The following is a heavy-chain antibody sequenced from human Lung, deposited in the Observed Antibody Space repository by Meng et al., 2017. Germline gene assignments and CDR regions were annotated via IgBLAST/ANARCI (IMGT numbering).Heavy chain of an antibody. CDR2: IYNSGST. CDR1: GGSISSSNYY. CDR3: ARGQKGYFDL. Sequence: VPLPESGPGLVKPSQTLSLTCTVSGGSISSSNYYWSWIRQPPGKGLEWSGHIYNSGSTYYNPSLKSRITISVDTSKNQFSLKLSSVTAADTAVYYCARGQKGYFDLWGRGTPVTVSS. J-gene: IGHJ2*01. V-gene: IGHV4-30-4*01.